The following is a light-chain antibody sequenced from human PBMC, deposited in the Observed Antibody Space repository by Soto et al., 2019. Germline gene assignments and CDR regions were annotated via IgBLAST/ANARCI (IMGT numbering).Light chain of an antibody. V-gene: IGKV3-20*01. J-gene: IGKJ1*01. CDR1: QSVSNNY. Sequence: EIVLTQSPGTLSLSPGERATLSCRASQSVSNNYLAWYQQKPGQAPRLLLSGASNRATGIPDRFSGSGSGTDFNRTIVRREGEDVAVSWWEQGATSGTFGQRTK. CDR2: GAS. CDR3: EQGATSGT.